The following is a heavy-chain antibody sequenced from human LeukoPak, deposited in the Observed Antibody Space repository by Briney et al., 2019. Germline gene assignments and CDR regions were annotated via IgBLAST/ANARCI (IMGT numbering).Heavy chain of an antibody. D-gene: IGHD3-22*01. CDR3: AKECYYDSSGYSDY. Sequence: GGSLRLSCAASGFTFSSYAMSWVRQAPGKGLEWVSAISGSGGSTYYADSVKGRFTISRDNSKNTLYLQMNSLRAEGTAVYYCAKECYYDSSGYSDYWGQGTLVTVSS. CDR1: GFTFSSYA. J-gene: IGHJ4*02. CDR2: ISGSGGST. V-gene: IGHV3-23*01.